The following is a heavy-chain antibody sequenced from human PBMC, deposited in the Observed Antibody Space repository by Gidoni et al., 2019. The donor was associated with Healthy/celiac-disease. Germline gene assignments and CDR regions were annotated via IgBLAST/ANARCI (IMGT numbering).Heavy chain of an antibody. V-gene: IGHV3-64D*06. CDR2: ISSNGGST. D-gene: IGHD6-13*01. J-gene: IGHJ6*02. CDR1: GFPFSSYA. CDR3: VRCSSWYNNYYYGMDV. Sequence: EVQLVESGGGLVQPGGSLRLSCSASGFPFSSYAMHWVRQAPGKGLEYVSAISSNGGSTYYADSVKGRFTISRDNSKNTLYLQMSSLRAEDTAVYYCVRCSSWYNNYYYGMDVWGQGTTVTVSS.